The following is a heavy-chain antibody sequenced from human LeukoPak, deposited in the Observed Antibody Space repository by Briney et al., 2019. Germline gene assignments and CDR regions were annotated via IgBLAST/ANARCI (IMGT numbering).Heavy chain of an antibody. CDR1: GGSISSFY. CDR2: IHHSGST. CDR3: ARLGGSGWPLDY. V-gene: IGHV4-59*08. Sequence: PSETLSLTCTVSGGSISSFYWSWIRQPPGKGLEWIAYIHHSGSTNYNPSLKSRVTISLDTSKNQFSLRLSSVTAADTAVYYCARLGGSGWPLDYWGQGTLVTVS. J-gene: IGHJ4*02. D-gene: IGHD6-19*01.